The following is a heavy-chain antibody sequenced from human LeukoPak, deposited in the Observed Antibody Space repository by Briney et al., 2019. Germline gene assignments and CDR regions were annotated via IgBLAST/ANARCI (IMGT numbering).Heavy chain of an antibody. CDR2: IDPSDSYN. CDR3: ARRRFSGDTAMLDY. V-gene: IGHV5-10-1*01. D-gene: IGHD5-18*01. Sequence: GESLRISFKGSGYSFTSYWIIWVRQKPGKGLECMGRIDPSDSYNNYSPSFQGHVTISADTSISTAFLQWSSLKASDTAMYYCARRRFSGDTAMLDYWGQGTLVTVSS. CDR1: GYSFTSYW. J-gene: IGHJ4*02.